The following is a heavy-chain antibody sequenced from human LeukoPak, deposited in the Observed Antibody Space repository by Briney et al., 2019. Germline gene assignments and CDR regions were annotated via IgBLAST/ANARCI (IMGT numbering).Heavy chain of an antibody. CDR1: GYTFTGYY. CDR2: IDPSGGST. J-gene: IGHJ3*02. CDR3: ARLSQQTFDI. V-gene: IGHV1-46*01. Sequence: ASVKVSCKASGYTFTGYYMHWVRQAPGQGLEWMGIIDPSGGSTTYAQKFQGRVTMTRDTSTGTVYMELSSLRSDDTAVYYCARLSQQTFDIWGQGTLVTVSS.